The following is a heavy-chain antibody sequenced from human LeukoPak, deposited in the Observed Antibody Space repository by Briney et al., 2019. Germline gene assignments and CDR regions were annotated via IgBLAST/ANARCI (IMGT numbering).Heavy chain of an antibody. CDR1: KCTFTDYY. V-gene: IGHV1-2*02. CDR2: INPNSGGT. D-gene: IGHD2-2*01. CDR3: ARGYCTTTSCREGHDY. Sequence: ASVKVSCKASKCTFTDYYMHWVRQAPGQGLEWMGWINPNSGGTNYAQKFQGRVTMTRDTSISTAYMELSSLRSDDTAVYYCARGYCTTTSCREGHDYWGQGTLVTVSS. J-gene: IGHJ4*02.